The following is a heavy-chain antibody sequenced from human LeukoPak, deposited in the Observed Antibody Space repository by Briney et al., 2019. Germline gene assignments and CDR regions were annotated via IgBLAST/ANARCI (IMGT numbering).Heavy chain of an antibody. V-gene: IGHV3-23*01. J-gene: IGHJ4*02. CDR3: AKVSSWWELSPIFDY. CDR2: ISGSGGST. D-gene: IGHD1-26*01. CDR1: GFTFSSNG. Sequence: GGPLRLSCADSGFTFSSNGMSWVRQAPGKGLEWVSAISGSGGSTYYADSVKGRFTISRNNSKNTLYLQMNSLRAEDTAVYYCAKVSSWWELSPIFDYWGQGTLVTVSS.